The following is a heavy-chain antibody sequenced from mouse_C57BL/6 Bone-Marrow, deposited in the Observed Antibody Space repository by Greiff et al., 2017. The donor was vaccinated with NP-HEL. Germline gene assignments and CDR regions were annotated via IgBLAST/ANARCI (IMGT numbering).Heavy chain of an antibody. Sequence: EVPEVASGGDSLKPGVSLKLSCAASGFTFSSFGLSWVCLTLDKRLEWVATISSCGSFTYYLASVKGRLTISRDKDANTMYRHLSSLKTEGTAMYYRARHAEYRNYGAMDYWGQGPADTDAS. CDR2: ISSCGSFT. CDR3: ARHAEYRNYGAMDY. D-gene: IGHD2-5*01. V-gene: IGHV5-6*01. CDR1: GFTFSSFG. J-gene: IGHJ4*01.